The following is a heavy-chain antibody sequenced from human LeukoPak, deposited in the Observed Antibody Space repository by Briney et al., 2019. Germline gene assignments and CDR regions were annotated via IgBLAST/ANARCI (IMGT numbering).Heavy chain of an antibody. CDR1: GGSFSGYY. CDR2: INHSGST. J-gene: IGHJ5*02. CDR3: ARSPGSLTNWFDP. V-gene: IGHV4-34*01. Sequence: SETLSLTCAVYGGSFSGYYWSWIRQPPEKGLEWIGEINHSGSTNYNPSLKSRVTISVDTSKNQFSLKLSSVTAADTAMYYCARSPGSLTNWFDPWGQGTLVTVSS. D-gene: IGHD2-21*02.